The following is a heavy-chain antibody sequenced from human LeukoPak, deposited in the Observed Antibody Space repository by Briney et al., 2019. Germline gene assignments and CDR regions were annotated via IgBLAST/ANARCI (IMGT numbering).Heavy chain of an antibody. Sequence: ASVKVSCKASGGTFSNYAISWVRQAPGQGLEWMGGIITNYGTTNYAQKYQGRVTITADESTTTVYMELSSLRSEDTAVYYCARPRTYYDFWRGYPPFDYWGQGTLVTVSS. CDR3: ARPRTYYDFWRGYPPFDY. V-gene: IGHV1-69*13. CDR1: GGTFSNYA. D-gene: IGHD3-3*01. CDR2: IITNYGTT. J-gene: IGHJ4*02.